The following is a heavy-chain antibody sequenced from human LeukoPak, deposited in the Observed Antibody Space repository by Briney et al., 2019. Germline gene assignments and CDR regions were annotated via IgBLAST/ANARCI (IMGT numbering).Heavy chain of an antibody. CDR2: IYYSGST. CDR3: ARYRHYDILTGYSYNWFDP. CDR1: GGSISSTNYY. V-gene: IGHV4-39*01. D-gene: IGHD3-9*01. Sequence: SETLSLTCTVSGGSISSTNYYWGWIRQPPGKGLEWIGSIYYSGSTYYNPSLKSRVTISVDTSKNQFSLKLSSVTTADTAVYYCARYRHYDILTGYSYNWFDPWGQGTLVTVSS. J-gene: IGHJ5*02.